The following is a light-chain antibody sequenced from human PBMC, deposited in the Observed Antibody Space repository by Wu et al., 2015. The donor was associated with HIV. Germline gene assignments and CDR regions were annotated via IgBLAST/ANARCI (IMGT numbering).Light chain of an antibody. Sequence: AIRMTQSPSSLSASTGDRVTITCRASQGISSYLAWYQQKPGKAPKLLIYAASTLQSGVPSRFSGSGSGTDFTLTISCLQSEDFATYYCQQYYTYPPADAFGQGTTVEIK. CDR1: QGISSY. V-gene: IGKV1-8*01. J-gene: IGKJ1*01. CDR3: QQYYTYPPADA. CDR2: AAS.